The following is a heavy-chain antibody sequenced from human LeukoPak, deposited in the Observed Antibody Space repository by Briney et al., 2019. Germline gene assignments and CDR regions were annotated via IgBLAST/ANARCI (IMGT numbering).Heavy chain of an antibody. CDR2: MSTDGSST. V-gene: IGHV3-74*01. CDR1: GFTFSSYA. D-gene: IGHD3-3*02. Sequence: GGSLRLSCAASGFTFSSYAMSWVRQAPGKGLVWVSRMSTDGSSTYYADSVKGRFTISRDNAKNTLYLQMDSLRDDDTAVYYCAGGQFWSGYLWGQGTLVTVSS. J-gene: IGHJ4*02. CDR3: AGGQFWSGYL.